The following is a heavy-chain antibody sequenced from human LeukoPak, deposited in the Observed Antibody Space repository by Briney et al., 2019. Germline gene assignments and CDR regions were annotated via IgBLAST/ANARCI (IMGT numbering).Heavy chain of an antibody. CDR1: GGSFSGYY. J-gene: IGHJ4*02. CDR3: ARLGGATSPFGY. V-gene: IGHV4-34*01. Sequence: SEILSLTCAVYGGSFSGYYWSWIRQPPGKGLEWIGEINHSGSTNYNPSLKSRVTISVDTSKNQFSLNLSSVTAADTAIYYCARLGGATSPFGYWGQGTLVTVSS. CDR2: INHSGST. D-gene: IGHD1-26*01.